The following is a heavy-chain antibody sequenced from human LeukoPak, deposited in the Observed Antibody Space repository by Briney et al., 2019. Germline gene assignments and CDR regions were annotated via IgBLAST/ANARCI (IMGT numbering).Heavy chain of an antibody. CDR1: GFTFSSYA. J-gene: IGHJ6*02. Sequence: PGGSLRLSCAASGFTFSSYAMSWVRQAPGKGLEWVSAISGSGGSTYYADSVKGRFTISRDNSKNTLYLQMDSLRAEDTAVYYCAKTEDDYYYYGMDVWGQGTTVTVSS. CDR2: ISGSGGST. V-gene: IGHV3-23*01. CDR3: AKTEDDYYYYGMDV.